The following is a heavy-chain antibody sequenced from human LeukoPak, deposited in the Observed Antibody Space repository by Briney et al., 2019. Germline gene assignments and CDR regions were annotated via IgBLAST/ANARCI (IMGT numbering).Heavy chain of an antibody. Sequence: ASVKVSCKASGGTFSSYAISWVRQAPGQGLEWMGWMNPNSGNTGYAQKFQGRVTMTRNTSISTAYMELSSLRSEDTAVYYCARVDSSGYYGYYYYYGMDVWGQGTTVTVSS. V-gene: IGHV1-8*02. D-gene: IGHD3-22*01. CDR1: GGTFSSYA. CDR2: MNPNSGNT. J-gene: IGHJ6*02. CDR3: ARVDSSGYYGYYYYYGMDV.